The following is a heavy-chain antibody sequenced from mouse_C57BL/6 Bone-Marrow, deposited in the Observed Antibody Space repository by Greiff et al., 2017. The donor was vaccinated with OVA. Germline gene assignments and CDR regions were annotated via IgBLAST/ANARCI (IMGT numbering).Heavy chain of an antibody. CDR1: GFTFSDYY. V-gene: IGHV5-12*01. CDR3: ARQDYGSFYYYAMDY. J-gene: IGHJ4*01. Sequence: DVKLVESGGGLVQPGGSLKLSCAASGFTFSDYYMYWVRQTPEKRLEWVAYISNGGGSTYYPDTVKGRFTISRDNAKNTLYLQMSRLKSEDTAMYYCARQDYGSFYYYAMDYWGQGTSVTVSS. CDR2: ISNGGGST. D-gene: IGHD1-1*01.